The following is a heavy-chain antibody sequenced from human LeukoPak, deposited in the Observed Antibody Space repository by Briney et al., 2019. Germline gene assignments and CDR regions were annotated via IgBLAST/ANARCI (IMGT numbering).Heavy chain of an antibody. V-gene: IGHV3-48*03. D-gene: IGHD6-13*01. Sequence: PGGSLRLSCAASGFTFSSYEMNWVRQAPGKGLEWVSYISSSGSTIYYADSVKGRFTISRDNAKNSLYLQMNSLRAEDTAVYYCARGGSSWYYFDYWGQGTLVTVSS. J-gene: IGHJ4*02. CDR2: ISSSGSTI. CDR3: ARGGSSWYYFDY. CDR1: GFTFSSYE.